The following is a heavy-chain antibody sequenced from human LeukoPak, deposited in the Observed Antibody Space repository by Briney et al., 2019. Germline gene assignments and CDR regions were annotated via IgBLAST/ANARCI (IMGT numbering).Heavy chain of an antibody. CDR3: ARSYGSSTSCYPYFDY. D-gene: IGHD2-2*01. V-gene: IGHV4-59*01. Sequence: SETLSLTCTVSGGSISSYYWSWIRQPPGKGLEWIGYIYYSGSTNYNPSLKSRVTMSVDTSKNQFSLKLSSVTAADTAVYYCARSYGSSTSCYPYFDYWGQGTLVTVSS. CDR2: IYYSGST. CDR1: GGSISSYY. J-gene: IGHJ4*02.